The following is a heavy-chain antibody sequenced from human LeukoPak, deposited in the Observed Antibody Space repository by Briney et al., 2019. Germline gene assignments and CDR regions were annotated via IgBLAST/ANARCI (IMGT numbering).Heavy chain of an antibody. CDR1: GFTFSSYA. CDR2: ISGSGGST. V-gene: IGHV3-23*01. Sequence: PGGSLRLSCAASGFTFSSYATSWVRQAPGEGLEWLSAISGSGGSTYYAGSVKGRFTISRDNYKNTLYLQMNRLRADDTAVYYCAKDEAVAGIKPRSDWYFDLWGRGTLVTVSS. CDR3: AKDEAVAGIKPRSDWYFDL. J-gene: IGHJ2*01. D-gene: IGHD6-19*01.